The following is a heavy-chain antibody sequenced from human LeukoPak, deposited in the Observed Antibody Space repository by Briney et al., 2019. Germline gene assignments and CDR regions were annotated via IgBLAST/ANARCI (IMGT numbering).Heavy chain of an antibody. J-gene: IGHJ4*02. CDR2: IYHSGGT. D-gene: IGHD2/OR15-2a*01. CDR3: VGNGYYALDS. V-gene: IGHV4-4*02. CDR1: GDSINSFDW. Sequence: PSETLPLTCAVSGDSINSFDWWSWVRQSPARGLEWIGEIYHSGGTNYNPSLKSRVTISIDKSKNQLSLKLTSVTAADTAVYFCVGNGYYALDSWGQGTLATVAS.